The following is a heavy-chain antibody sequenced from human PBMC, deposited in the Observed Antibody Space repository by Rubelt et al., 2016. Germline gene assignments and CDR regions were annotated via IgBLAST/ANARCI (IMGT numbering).Heavy chain of an antibody. CDR1: GGSISTYY. Sequence: QVQLQESGPGLVKPSETLSLTCTVSGGSISTYYWSWIRQPPGKGLEWIATVSSTGTTYYNTSLKSRVTISFDTAKNQVYLNLSSVTAAETAVYYCARYTALMTGGLFHWGQGTLVTVSS. V-gene: IGHV4-4*08. CDR3: ARYTALMTGGLFH. CDR2: VSSTGTT. J-gene: IGHJ4*02. D-gene: IGHD5-18*01.